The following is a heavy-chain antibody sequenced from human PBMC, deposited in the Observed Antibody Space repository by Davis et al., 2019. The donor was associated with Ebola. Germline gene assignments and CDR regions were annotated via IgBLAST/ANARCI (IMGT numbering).Heavy chain of an antibody. CDR3: AREIRGYTYAYGGVLDY. J-gene: IGHJ4*02. CDR1: GGTFSSYT. CDR2: FIPILVIT. Sequence: AASVKVSCKASGGTFSSYTINWVRQAPGQGLEWMGRFIPILVITNYAQKFQGRVTITADKSASTAYMELSSLRSEDTAVYYCAREIRGYTYAYGGVLDYWGQGTLVTVSS. V-gene: IGHV1-69*04. D-gene: IGHD5-18*01.